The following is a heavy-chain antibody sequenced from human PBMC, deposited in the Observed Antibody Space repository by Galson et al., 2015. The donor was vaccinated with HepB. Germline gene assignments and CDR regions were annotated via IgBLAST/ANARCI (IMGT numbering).Heavy chain of an antibody. V-gene: IGHV1-3*01. J-gene: IGHJ3*02. Sequence: SVKVSCKASAYTFTRHAIHWVRHAPGQRLEWMGWINVGNGNTKYSQKFQGRVTITRDTSASTAYMELSGLRSGDTAVYYCAREGATDYPFDTFDMWGQGKMVTVSS. CDR1: AYTFTRHA. D-gene: IGHD4-11*01. CDR2: INVGNGNT. CDR3: AREGATDYPFDTFDM.